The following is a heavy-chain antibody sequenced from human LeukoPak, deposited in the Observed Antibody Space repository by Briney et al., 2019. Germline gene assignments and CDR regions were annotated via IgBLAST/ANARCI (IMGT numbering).Heavy chain of an antibody. Sequence: GSLRLSCAASGFTFSSYAMHWVRQAPGKGLEWVAVISYDGSNKYYADSVKGRFTISRDNSKNTLYLQMNSLRAEDTAVYYCARSPRRYGGRDYYYYGMDVWGQGTTVTVSS. CDR3: ARSPRRYGGRDYYYYGMDV. J-gene: IGHJ6*02. D-gene: IGHD1-14*01. V-gene: IGHV3-30-3*01. CDR2: ISYDGSNK. CDR1: GFTFSSYA.